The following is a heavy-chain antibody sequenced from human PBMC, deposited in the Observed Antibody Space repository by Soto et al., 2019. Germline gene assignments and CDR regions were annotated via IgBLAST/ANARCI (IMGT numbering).Heavy chain of an antibody. J-gene: IGHJ5*02. V-gene: IGHV3-48*04. CDR2: ISSSSSTI. CDR1: GFTFSSYS. Sequence: GGSLRLSCAASGFTFSSYSMNWVRQAPGKGLEWVSYISSSSSTIYYADSVKGRFTISRDNAKNSLYLQMNSLRAEDTAVYYCARVKISGWNEFDPWGQGTLVTVSS. D-gene: IGHD1-1*01. CDR3: ARVKISGWNEFDP.